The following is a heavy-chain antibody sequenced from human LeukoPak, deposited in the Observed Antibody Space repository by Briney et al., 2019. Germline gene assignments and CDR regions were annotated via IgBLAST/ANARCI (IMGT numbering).Heavy chain of an antibody. CDR1: GFTFSSYA. CDR3: AKEWGHFDWRTHFDY. V-gene: IGHV3-23*01. J-gene: IGHJ4*02. Sequence: GGSLRLSCAAPGFTFSSYAMSWVRQAPGKGLEWVSAISGSGGSTYYADSVKGRFTISRDNSKNTLYLQMNSLRAEDTAVYYCAKEWGHFDWRTHFDYWGQGTLVTVSS. CDR2: ISGSGGST. D-gene: IGHD3-9*01.